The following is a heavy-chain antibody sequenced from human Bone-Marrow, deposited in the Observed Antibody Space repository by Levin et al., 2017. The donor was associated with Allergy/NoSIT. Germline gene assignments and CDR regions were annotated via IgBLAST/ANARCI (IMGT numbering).Heavy chain of an antibody. D-gene: IGHD4-23*01. CDR2: INSDGSYT. J-gene: IGHJ4*02. Sequence: GESLKISCTAPGFTFSSYWMHWVRQGPGKGLVWVSRINSDGSYTNYADSVKGRFTISRDNAKNTLYLQLNSLRAEDTAVYYCARDRDYGGNRFDYWGQGTLVTVSS. CDR1: GFTFSSYW. CDR3: ARDRDYGGNRFDY. V-gene: IGHV3-74*01.